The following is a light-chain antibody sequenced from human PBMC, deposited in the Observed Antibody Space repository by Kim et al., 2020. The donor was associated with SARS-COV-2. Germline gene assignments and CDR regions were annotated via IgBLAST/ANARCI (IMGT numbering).Light chain of an antibody. CDR1: SSNIGNNY. J-gene: IGLJ2*01. V-gene: IGLV1-47*01. CDR2: NNN. CDR3: AAWDDSLTGFVV. Sequence: QSVLTQPPSTSGTPGQRVSISCSGSSSNIGNNYVYWYQQVPGTAPKLVIYNNNQRPSGVHDRFSGSKSGTAASLAITGLRSEDEADYYCAAWDDSLTGFVVFGGGTQLTVL.